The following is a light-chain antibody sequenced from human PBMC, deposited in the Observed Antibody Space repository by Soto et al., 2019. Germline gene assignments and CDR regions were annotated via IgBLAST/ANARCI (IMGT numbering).Light chain of an antibody. CDR3: CSYARSSTV. J-gene: IGLJ2*01. V-gene: IGLV2-23*01. Sequence: QSVLTPPASVSGSPGQSITISCTGTSRDGGSYNLVSWYQQHPGKAPKLMIYEGSKRPSGGSNRFSCSKSGNTAYLTISGLQSEDEADYSRCSYARSSTVVGGGTKVTVL. CDR1: SRDGGSYNL. CDR2: EGS.